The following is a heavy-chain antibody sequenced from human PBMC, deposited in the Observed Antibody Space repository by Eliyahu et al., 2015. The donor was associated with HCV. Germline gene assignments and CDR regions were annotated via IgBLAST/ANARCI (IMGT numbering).Heavy chain of an antibody. CDR3: ARGRPRTSLTMFDS. CDR2: INPDNGAT. J-gene: IGHJ5*01. Sequence: QVQLLQSGAEVKGPGASVKVSCKASGYDFIDYYIHWVRQAPGQGLEWMGWINPDNGATMFTQKFQGWVTLTRDTSIATAYMELSRLRSDDTATYYCARGRPRTSLTMFDSWGQGTLVTVSS. D-gene: IGHD1-14*01. V-gene: IGHV1-2*04. CDR1: GYDFIDYY.